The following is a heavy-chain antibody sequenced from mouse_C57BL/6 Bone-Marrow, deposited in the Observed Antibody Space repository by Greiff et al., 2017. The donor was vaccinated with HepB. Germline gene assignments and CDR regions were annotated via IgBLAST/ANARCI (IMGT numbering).Heavy chain of an antibody. CDR1: GYTFTSYG. CDR2: IYPRSGNT. J-gene: IGHJ3*01. V-gene: IGHV1-81*01. Sequence: VQGVESGAELARPGASVKLSCKASGYTFTSYGISWVKQRTGQGLEWIGEIYPRSGNTYYNEKFKGKATLTADKSSSTAYMELRSLTSEDSAVYFCARSGYYGSSYRFAYWGQGTLVTVSA. D-gene: IGHD1-1*01. CDR3: ARSGYYGSSYRFAY.